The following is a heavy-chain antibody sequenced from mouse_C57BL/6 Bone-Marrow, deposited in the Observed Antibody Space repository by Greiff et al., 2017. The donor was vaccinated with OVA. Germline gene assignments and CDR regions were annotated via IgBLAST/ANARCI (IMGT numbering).Heavy chain of an antibody. CDR1: GYSFTGYY. Sequence: VQLQQSGPELVKPGASVKISCKASGYSFTGYYMNWVKQSPEKSLEWIGEINPSTGGTTYNQKFKAKATLTVDKSSSTAYMQLKSLTSEDSAVYYCARHLYDYHYFDYWGQGTTLTVSS. CDR3: ARHLYDYHYFDY. V-gene: IGHV1-42*01. J-gene: IGHJ2*01. D-gene: IGHD2-4*01. CDR2: INPSTGGT.